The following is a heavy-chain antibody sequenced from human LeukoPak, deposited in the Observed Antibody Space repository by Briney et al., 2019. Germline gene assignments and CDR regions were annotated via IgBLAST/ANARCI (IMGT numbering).Heavy chain of an antibody. D-gene: IGHD2-15*01. CDR2: ISSSSDSM. CDR1: GFTFSNYG. J-gene: IGHJ5*02. CDR3: ARDEASKYCSGGSCRYNWFDR. V-gene: IGHV3-48*02. Sequence: PGGSLRLSCAASGFTFSNYGMNWVRQAPGKRLEWVSYISSSSDSMYYADSVKGRFTISRDNAENSLYLQMNSLRDEDTAVYYCARDEASKYCSGGSCRYNWFDRWGQGTLVTVSS.